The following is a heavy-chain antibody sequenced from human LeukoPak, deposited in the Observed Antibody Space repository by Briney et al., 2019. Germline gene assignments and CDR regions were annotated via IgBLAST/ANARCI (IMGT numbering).Heavy chain of an antibody. CDR1: GGSFSGYY. CDR2: INHSGST. Sequence: SETLSLTCAVYGGSFSGYYWSWIRQPPGKGLEWIGEINHSGSTNYNPSLKSRVTISVDTSKNQFSLKLSSVTAADTAVYYCARVTIFGVVITTTSFDPWGQGTLVTVSS. V-gene: IGHV4-34*01. J-gene: IGHJ5*02. D-gene: IGHD3-3*01. CDR3: ARVTIFGVVITTTSFDP.